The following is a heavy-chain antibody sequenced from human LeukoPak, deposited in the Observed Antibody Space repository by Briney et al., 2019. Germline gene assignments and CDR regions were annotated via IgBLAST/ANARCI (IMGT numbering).Heavy chain of an antibody. CDR2: IYYTGST. D-gene: IGHD6-13*01. CDR3: ARGAAVVY. V-gene: IGHV4-59*01. J-gene: IGHJ4*02. Sequence: SETLSLTCTVSGGAMCNYYWSWIRQPPGKGLEWIGYIYYTGSTNYNPSLKSRVTISVDTSKNQFSLKLSSVTAADTAVYFCARGAAVVYWGQGTLVTVSS. CDR1: GGAMCNYY.